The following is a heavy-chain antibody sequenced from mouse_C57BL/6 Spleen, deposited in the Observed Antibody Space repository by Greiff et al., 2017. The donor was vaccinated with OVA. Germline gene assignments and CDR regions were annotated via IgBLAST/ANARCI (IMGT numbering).Heavy chain of an antibody. D-gene: IGHD1-1*01. J-gene: IGHJ4*01. CDR2: IDPEDGDT. Sequence: VHVKQSGAELVRPGASVKLSCTASGFNIKDYYMHWVKQRPEQGLEWIGRIDPEDGDTEYAPKFQGKATMTADTSSNTAYLQLSSLTAEDTAVYYCTIAGACSMDYWGQGTSVTVSS. CDR3: TIAGACSMDY. V-gene: IGHV14-1*01. CDR1: GFNIKDYY.